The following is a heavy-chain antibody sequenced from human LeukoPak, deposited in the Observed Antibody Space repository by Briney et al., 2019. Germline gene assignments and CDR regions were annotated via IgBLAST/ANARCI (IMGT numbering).Heavy chain of an antibody. Sequence: GGSLKLSCAASGFTFSGSDIHWVRQASGKGLEWVGHIRSKTNNYATADAASVKGRFAFSRDDSKNTAYIQMNSLKTEDTAVYYCTRHNYDRSGYGAFDIWGHGTMVTVSS. J-gene: IGHJ3*02. CDR3: TRHNYDRSGYGAFDI. CDR1: GFTFSGSD. V-gene: IGHV3-73*01. D-gene: IGHD3-22*01. CDR2: IRSKTNNYAT.